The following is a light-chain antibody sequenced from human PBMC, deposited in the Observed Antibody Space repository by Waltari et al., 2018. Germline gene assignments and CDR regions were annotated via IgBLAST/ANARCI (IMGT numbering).Light chain of an antibody. CDR3: QQYYSTPWT. CDR1: QSVLYSSNNKNY. Sequence: DIVMTQSPDSLAVSLGERATINCKSSQSVLYSSNNKNYLAWYQQKPGQPPKLLIYWGSTREAGVPDRFSGSGSGTDFTLPISSLQAEDVAVYYCQQYYSTPWTFGQGTKVEIK. J-gene: IGKJ1*01. CDR2: WGS. V-gene: IGKV4-1*01.